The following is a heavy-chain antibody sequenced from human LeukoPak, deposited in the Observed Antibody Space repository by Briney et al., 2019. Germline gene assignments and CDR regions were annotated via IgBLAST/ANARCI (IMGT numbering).Heavy chain of an antibody. Sequence: PGGSLRLSCAASGFTSSSYGMHWVRQAPGKGLEWVAVISYDGSNKYYADSVKGRFTISRDNSKNTLYLQMNSLRTEDTAVYYCAKEAGARHFDYWGQGTLVTVSS. CDR3: AKEAGARHFDY. CDR1: GFTSSSYG. D-gene: IGHD6-19*01. J-gene: IGHJ4*02. CDR2: ISYDGSNK. V-gene: IGHV3-30*18.